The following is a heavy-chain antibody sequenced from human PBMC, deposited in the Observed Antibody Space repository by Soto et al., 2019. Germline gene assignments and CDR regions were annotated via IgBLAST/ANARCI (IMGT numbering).Heavy chain of an antibody. Sequence: SETLSLTCTVSGGSISSYYWSWIRQPPGKGLEWIGYIYYSGSTNYNPSPKSRVTISVDTSKNQFSLKLSSVTAADTAVYYCARHVERDYIWGSYRTIWGQGTLVTVSS. CDR3: ARHVERDYIWGSYRTI. D-gene: IGHD3-16*02. V-gene: IGHV4-59*08. J-gene: IGHJ4*02. CDR1: GGSISSYY. CDR2: IYYSGST.